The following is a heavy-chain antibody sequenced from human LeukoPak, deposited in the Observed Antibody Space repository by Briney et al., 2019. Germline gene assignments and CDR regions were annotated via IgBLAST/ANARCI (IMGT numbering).Heavy chain of an antibody. D-gene: IGHD3-10*01. CDR1: GFTFSDYY. Sequence: GGSLRLSCAASGFTFSDYYMSWIRQAPGKGLEWVSYISSSGSTIYYADSVKGRFTISRDNAKNSLYLQMNSLRAEDTAVYYCARDHLITMVRGVRLAMDVWGQGTTVAVSS. CDR3: ARDHLITMVRGVRLAMDV. V-gene: IGHV3-11*04. J-gene: IGHJ6*02. CDR2: ISSSGSTI.